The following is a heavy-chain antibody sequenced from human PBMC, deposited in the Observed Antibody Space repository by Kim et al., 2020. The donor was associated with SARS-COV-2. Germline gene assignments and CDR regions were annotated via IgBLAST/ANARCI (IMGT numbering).Heavy chain of an antibody. V-gene: IGHV3-21*01. CDR2: ISSSSSYI. D-gene: IGHD5-12*01. Sequence: GGSLRLSCAASGFTFSSYSMNWVRQAPGKGLEWVSSISSSSSYIYYADSVKGRFTISRDNAKNSLYLQMNSLRAEDTAVYYCARDGVWGSEYSGPLDLWGRGTLVTVSS. J-gene: IGHJ2*01. CDR1: GFTFSSYS. CDR3: ARDGVWGSEYSGPLDL.